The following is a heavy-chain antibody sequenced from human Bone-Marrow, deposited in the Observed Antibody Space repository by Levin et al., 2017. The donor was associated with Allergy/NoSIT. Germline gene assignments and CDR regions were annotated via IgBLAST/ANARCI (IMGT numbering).Heavy chain of an antibody. CDR1: GYTFTDYF. CDR2: INPKSGDT. D-gene: IGHD1-1*01. V-gene: IGHV1-2*02. Sequence: AASVKVSFKASGYTFTDYFLHWVRQAPGQGLEWMGWINPKSGDTKYAQKFQDRVTMTRDTSISTAYMELSSLRSDDTAVFYCARDRDRYLFNSDYWGQGTLVTVSS. J-gene: IGHJ4*02. CDR3: ARDRDRYLFNSDY.